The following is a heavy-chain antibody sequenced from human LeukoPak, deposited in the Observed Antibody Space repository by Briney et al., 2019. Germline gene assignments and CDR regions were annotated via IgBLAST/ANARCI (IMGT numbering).Heavy chain of an antibody. CDR3: ARALNSHYPLDY. CDR2: IYYSGST. J-gene: IGHJ4*02. CDR1: GGSISSYY. Sequence: SETLSLTCTVSGGSISSYYWSWIRQPPGKGLEWIGYIYYSGSTNHNPSLKSRITISVDTSKNQFSLKLSSVTAADTGVYYCARALNSHYPLDYWGQGTLVIVSS. V-gene: IGHV4-59*01. D-gene: IGHD1-26*01.